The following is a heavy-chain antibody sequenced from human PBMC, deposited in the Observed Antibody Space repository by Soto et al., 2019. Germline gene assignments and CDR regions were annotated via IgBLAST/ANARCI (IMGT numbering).Heavy chain of an antibody. Sequence: PGGSLRLSCAASGFTFSSYWMSWVRQSPGKGLEWVANIKQDGSEKYYVDSVKGRFTISRDNAKNSLYLQMNSLRAEDTAVYYCARESYIVVVPAAGNWGQGTLVTVSS. J-gene: IGHJ4*02. CDR1: GFTFSSYW. V-gene: IGHV3-7*03. D-gene: IGHD2-2*01. CDR2: IKQDGSEK. CDR3: ARESYIVVVPAAGN.